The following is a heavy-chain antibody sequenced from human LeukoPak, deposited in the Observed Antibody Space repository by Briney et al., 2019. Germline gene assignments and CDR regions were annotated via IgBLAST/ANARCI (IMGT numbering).Heavy chain of an antibody. CDR1: GGTFSSYS. D-gene: IGHD3-22*01. J-gene: IGHJ4*02. Sequence: SVKVSCKASGGTFSSYSINWVRQAPGQGLEWMGGITPIFGTPKYAQKFQGRVTITADESTSTAYMELSSLRSDDTAVYYCAKNHYYDSSGYPLSIDYWGQGTLVTVSS. CDR2: ITPIFGTP. V-gene: IGHV1-69*13. CDR3: AKNHYYDSSGYPLSIDY.